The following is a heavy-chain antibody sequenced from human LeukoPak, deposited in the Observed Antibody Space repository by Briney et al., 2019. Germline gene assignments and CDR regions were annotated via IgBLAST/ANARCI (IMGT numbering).Heavy chain of an antibody. Sequence: GGSLRLSCAASGFTFSSYSMNWVRQAPGKGLEWVSSISSSSSYICYADSVKGRFTISRDNAKNSLYLQMNSLRAEDTAVYYCARGGDGYNYRGDYWGQGTLVTVSS. V-gene: IGHV3-21*01. CDR2: ISSSSSYI. D-gene: IGHD5-24*01. CDR1: GFTFSSYS. J-gene: IGHJ4*02. CDR3: ARGGDGYNYRGDY.